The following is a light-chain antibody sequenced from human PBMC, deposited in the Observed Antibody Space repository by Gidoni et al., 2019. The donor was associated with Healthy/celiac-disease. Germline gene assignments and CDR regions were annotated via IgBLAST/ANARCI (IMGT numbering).Light chain of an antibody. CDR1: RLRSYY. Sequence: SSELTQDHAVYVALGQAVRITCQGDRLRSYYASWYQQKPGQAPVLVIYGKNNRPSGIPDRFSVSSSGNTASLTITGAQAEDEADYYCNSRDSSGNHVVFGGGTKLTVL. CDR2: GKN. J-gene: IGLJ2*01. V-gene: IGLV3-19*01. CDR3: NSRDSSGNHVV.